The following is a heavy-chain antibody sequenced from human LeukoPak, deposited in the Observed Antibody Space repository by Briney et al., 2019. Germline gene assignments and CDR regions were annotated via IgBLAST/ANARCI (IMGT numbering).Heavy chain of an antibody. J-gene: IGHJ2*01. CDR1: GFTFSDYS. CDR2: IIRSGGNT. CDR3: AKHGVTSLRYFDL. Sequence: GGPLRLSCAASGFTFSDYSMSWVRQAPGKGLEWVSVIIRSGGNTYYADSVKGRFTISRDNSKNTMDLQMITLRAEDTAVYYCAKHGVTSLRYFDLWGRGTLVT. D-gene: IGHD2-21*02. V-gene: IGHV3-23*01.